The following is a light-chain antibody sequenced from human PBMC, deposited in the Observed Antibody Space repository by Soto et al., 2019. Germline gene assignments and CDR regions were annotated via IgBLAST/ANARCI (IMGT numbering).Light chain of an antibody. CDR3: TSYTTSSTVV. CDR2: DVR. V-gene: IGLV2-14*03. Sequence: QSVLTQPASVSGSPGQSITLSCTGTSSDVGGYDFVSWYQQHLGKAPKVIIYDVRNRPSGVSNRFSGSKSGNPASLTISGLQAEDEADYYCTSYTTSSTVVFGGGTKLTVL. CDR1: SSDVGGYDF. J-gene: IGLJ2*01.